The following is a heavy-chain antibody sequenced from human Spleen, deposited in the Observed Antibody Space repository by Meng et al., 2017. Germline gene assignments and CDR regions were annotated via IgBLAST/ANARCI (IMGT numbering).Heavy chain of an antibody. J-gene: IGHJ4*02. Sequence: SETLSLTCAVYGGSFSHYYWTWVRQSPGKGLEWIGQINHSGSTNYNPSLESRATISVDTSQNNLSLKLSSVTAADSAVYYCARGPTTMAHDFDYWGQGTLVTVSS. D-gene: IGHD4-11*01. CDR2: INHSGST. V-gene: IGHV4-34*01. CDR3: ARGPTTMAHDFDY. CDR1: GGSFSHYY.